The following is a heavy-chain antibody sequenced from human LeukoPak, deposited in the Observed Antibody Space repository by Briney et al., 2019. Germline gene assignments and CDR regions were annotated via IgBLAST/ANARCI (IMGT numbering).Heavy chain of an antibody. D-gene: IGHD3-10*01. V-gene: IGHV3-33*01. CDR1: GFTFSSYG. Sequence: GRSLRLSCAASGFTFSSYGMHWVRQAPGKGLEWVAVTWCDGSNKYYADSVKGRFTISRDNSKNTLYLQMNSLRAEDTAVYYCARDRLLWFGELIPTAYGMDVWGQGTTVTVSS. CDR3: ARDRLLWFGELIPTAYGMDV. CDR2: TWCDGSNK. J-gene: IGHJ6*02.